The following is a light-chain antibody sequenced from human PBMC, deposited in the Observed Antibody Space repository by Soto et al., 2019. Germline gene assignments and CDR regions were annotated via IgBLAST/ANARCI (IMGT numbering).Light chain of an antibody. V-gene: IGLV1-51*01. Sequence: QSVLTQPPSVSAAPGQKVTISCSGSTSNIGNNYVSWYQHLPGAAPKLLIYDYNRRPSGIPDRFSGSRSGTLATLGITGLQTGDEADYYCATWDSSLRAYVFGAGTKVT. CDR3: ATWDSSLRAYV. CDR2: DYN. CDR1: TSNIGNNY. J-gene: IGLJ1*01.